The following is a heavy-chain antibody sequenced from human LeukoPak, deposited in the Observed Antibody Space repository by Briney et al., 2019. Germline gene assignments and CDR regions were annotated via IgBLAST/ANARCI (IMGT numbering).Heavy chain of an antibody. CDR1: GGSITSFY. J-gene: IGHJ5*02. CDR2: IHSSGTT. V-gene: IGHV4-59*08. D-gene: IGHD6-19*01. CDR3: ARPRSVRWLGVFDP. Sequence: SETLSLTCTVSGGSITSFYWSWIRQAPGKGLEWIGYIHSSGTTNYNPSLKSRVTISVDTSKSQFSLKLRSVTAADTAVYYCARPRSVRWLGVFDPWGQGTLVAISS.